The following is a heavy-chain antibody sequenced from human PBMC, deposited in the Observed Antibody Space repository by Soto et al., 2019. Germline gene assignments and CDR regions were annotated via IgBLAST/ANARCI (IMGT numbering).Heavy chain of an antibody. Sequence: QVHLVQSGAEVKKPGASVKVSCKCCGYTCTSYCITWVRQAPGQGLEWMGWISAHNGNTNYAQKLQGRVTVNRDTSTRTAYMELRSMRSEDTAVYYCARGGYGDYWGQGALVPVSS. CDR1: GYTCTSYC. D-gene: IGHD1-1*01. V-gene: IGHV1-18*01. J-gene: IGHJ4*02. CDR2: ISAHNGNT. CDR3: ARGGYGDY.